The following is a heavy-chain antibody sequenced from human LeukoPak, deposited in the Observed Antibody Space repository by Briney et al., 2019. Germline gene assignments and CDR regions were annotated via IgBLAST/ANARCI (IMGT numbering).Heavy chain of an antibody. V-gene: IGHV4-59*01. CDR2: IYYSGSA. D-gene: IGHD4-17*01. CDR3: ATPGPNYGDYAYDS. Sequence: SETLSLTCSVSGGSIRSYYWNWIRQPPGKGLEWIGYIYYSGSANYNPSLKSRVTISLDTSKNQFSLTLSSVTAADTAVYYCATPGPNYGDYAYDSWGQGTLVTVSS. CDR1: GGSIRSYY. J-gene: IGHJ4*02.